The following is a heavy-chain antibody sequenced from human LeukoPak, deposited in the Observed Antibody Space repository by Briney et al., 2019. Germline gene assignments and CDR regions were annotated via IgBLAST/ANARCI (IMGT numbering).Heavy chain of an antibody. CDR2: IGSSGSTI. J-gene: IGHJ6*02. CDR3: ARVGGYNYGYAYYYYGMDV. V-gene: IGHV3-48*04. Sequence: PGGSLRLSCAASGFTFSTYIMNWVRQAPGKGLEWVSYIGSSGSTIYYADSVKGRFTISRDNAKNSLYLQMNSLRAEDTAVYYCARVGGYNYGYAYYYYGMDVWGQGTTVTVSS. D-gene: IGHD5-18*01. CDR1: GFTFSTYI.